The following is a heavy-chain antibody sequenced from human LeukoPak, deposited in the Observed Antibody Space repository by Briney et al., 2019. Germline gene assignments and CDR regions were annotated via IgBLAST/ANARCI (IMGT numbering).Heavy chain of an antibody. CDR1: GFTFTNYA. D-gene: IGHD2-21*01. CDR2: ISSNGGST. V-gene: IGHV3-64D*06. CDR3: VKGTQYCGGDCYDY. Sequence: GGSLRLSCSASGFTFTNYAMHWVRQAPGKGLEYVSGISSNGGSTHYADSVKGRFTISRDNSKNTLYLQMSSLRAEDTAVFYCVKGTQYCGGDCYDYWGQGTLVTVSS. J-gene: IGHJ4*02.